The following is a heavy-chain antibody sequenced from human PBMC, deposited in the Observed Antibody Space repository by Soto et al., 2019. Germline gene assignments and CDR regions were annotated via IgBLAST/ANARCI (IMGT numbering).Heavy chain of an antibody. D-gene: IGHD3-3*01. CDR1: VDSVSSNSAA. Sequence: SETLSLTCAMSVDSVSSNSAAWNWIRQSPSRGLEWLGRTYYRSKWYNDYAVSVKSRITINPDTSKNQFSLQLNSVTPEDTAVYYCARVSYYDFWRGYRYGMDVWGQGTTVSVSS. V-gene: IGHV6-1*01. J-gene: IGHJ6*02. CDR2: TYYRSKWYN. CDR3: ARVSYYDFWRGYRYGMDV.